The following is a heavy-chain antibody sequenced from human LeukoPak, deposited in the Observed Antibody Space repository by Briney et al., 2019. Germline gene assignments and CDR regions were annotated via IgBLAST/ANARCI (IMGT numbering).Heavy chain of an antibody. CDR2: IKEDGSEK. J-gene: IGHJ4*02. CDR1: GLSISNFW. D-gene: IGHD1-26*01. CDR3: ARAPRGGYSGSYHDY. V-gene: IGHV3-7*01. Sequence: PGGSLRLSCAASGLSISNFWMSWVRQAPGKGLEWVAHIKEDGSEKRYVDSVKGRFTVSRDSASLYLQMNSLRAEDTAVYCCARAPRGGYSGSYHDYWGQGTLVTVSS.